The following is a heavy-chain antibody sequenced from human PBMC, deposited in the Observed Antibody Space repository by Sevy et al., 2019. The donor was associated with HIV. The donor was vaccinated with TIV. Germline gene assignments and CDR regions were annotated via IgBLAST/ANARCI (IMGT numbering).Heavy chain of an antibody. CDR1: GFTFSSYA. J-gene: IGHJ3*02. V-gene: IGHV3-30-3*01. CDR3: ARPLGSGDWLLHHPDAFDI. D-gene: IGHD3-9*01. CDR2: ISYDGSNK. Sequence: GGSLRLSCAASGFTFSSYAMHWVRQAPGKGLEWVAVISYDGSNKYYAESVKGRFTISRDNSKNTLYLQMNSLRAEDTAVYYCARPLGSGDWLLHHPDAFDIWGQGTMVTVSS.